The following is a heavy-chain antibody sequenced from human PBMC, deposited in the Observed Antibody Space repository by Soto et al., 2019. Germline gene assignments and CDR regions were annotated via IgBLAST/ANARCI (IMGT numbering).Heavy chain of an antibody. CDR2: IYYSGST. J-gene: IGHJ4*02. CDR1: GGSISSYY. V-gene: IGHV4-59*12. D-gene: IGHD3-22*01. Sequence: SETLSLTCTVSGGSISSYYWSWIRQPPGKGLEWIGYIYYSGSTNYNPSLKSRVTISVDTSKNQFSLKLSSVTAADTAVYYCARDYYKYYDSSGYYRSPAYWGQGTLVTVSS. CDR3: ARDYYKYYDSSGYYRSPAY.